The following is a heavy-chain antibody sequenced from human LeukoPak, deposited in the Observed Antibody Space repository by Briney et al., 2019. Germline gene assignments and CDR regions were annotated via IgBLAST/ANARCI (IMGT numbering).Heavy chain of an antibody. J-gene: IGHJ4*02. V-gene: IGHV3-30*04. D-gene: IGHD3-10*01. CDR3: ARGAFGEFQVYYFDY. CDR2: ISYDGSNK. CDR1: GFTFSSYA. Sequence: GGFLRLSCAASGFTFSSYAMHWVRQAPGKGLEWVAVISYDGSNKYYADSVKGRFTISRDNSKNTLYLQMNSLRAEDTAVYYCARGAFGEFQVYYFDYWGQGTLVTVSS.